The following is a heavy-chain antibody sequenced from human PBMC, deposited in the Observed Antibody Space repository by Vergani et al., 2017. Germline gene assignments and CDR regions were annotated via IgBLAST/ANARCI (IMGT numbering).Heavy chain of an antibody. Sequence: QVQLVQSGAEVKKPGSSVKISCKASGGTFSSYTISWVRQAPGQGLEWMGRIIPILGIANYAQKFQGRVTITADKSTSTAYMELSSLRSEDTAVYYCARGPRRDGDNLYYFDYWGQGTLVTVSS. J-gene: IGHJ4*02. D-gene: IGHD5-24*01. CDR1: GGTFSSYT. CDR2: IIPILGIA. V-gene: IGHV1-69*02. CDR3: ARGPRRDGDNLYYFDY.